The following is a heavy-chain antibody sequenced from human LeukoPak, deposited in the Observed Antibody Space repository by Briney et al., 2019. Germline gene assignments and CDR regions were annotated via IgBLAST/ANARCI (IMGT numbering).Heavy chain of an antibody. CDR3: AGDDYGAFDI. CDR1: GGSISSSSYY. V-gene: IGHV4-39*07. J-gene: IGHJ3*02. D-gene: IGHD4-17*01. CDR2: IYTSGST. Sequence: SETLSLTCTVSGGSISSSSYYWGWIRQPPGKGLEWIGRIYTSGSTNYNPSLKSRVTISVDTSKNQFSLKLSSVTAADTAVYYCAGDDYGAFDIWGQGTMVTVSS.